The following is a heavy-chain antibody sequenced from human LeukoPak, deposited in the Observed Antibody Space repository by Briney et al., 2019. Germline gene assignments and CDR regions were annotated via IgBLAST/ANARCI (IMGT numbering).Heavy chain of an antibody. J-gene: IGHJ4*02. CDR2: ISGSGGST. Sequence: GGSLRLSSAASGFTFSSYAMSWVRQAPGKGLEWVSAISGSGGSTYYADSVKGRFTISRDNSKNTLYLQMNSLRAEDTAVYYCAKGDDYGDYYDYWGQGTLVTVSS. CDR3: AKGDDYGDYYDY. V-gene: IGHV3-23*01. CDR1: GFTFSSYA. D-gene: IGHD4-17*01.